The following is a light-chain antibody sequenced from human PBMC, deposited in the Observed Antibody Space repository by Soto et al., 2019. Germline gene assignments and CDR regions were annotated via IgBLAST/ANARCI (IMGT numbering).Light chain of an antibody. CDR1: SSDVGSYTY. Sequence: QSALTQPASVSGSPGQSIAISCTGTSSDVGSYTYVSWYQQHQGKAPKLMIFDVSNRPSGVSDRFSGSKSGNTASLTISGLQADDEADYYCSSYTISSTYVFGTGTKLTVL. CDR3: SSYTISSTYV. CDR2: DVS. J-gene: IGLJ1*01. V-gene: IGLV2-14*01.